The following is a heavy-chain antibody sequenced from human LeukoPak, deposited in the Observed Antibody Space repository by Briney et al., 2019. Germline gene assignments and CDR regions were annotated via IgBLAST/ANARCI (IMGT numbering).Heavy chain of an antibody. J-gene: IGHJ3*02. D-gene: IGHD1-26*01. CDR2: IYYSGST. Sequence: SETLSLTCTVSGGSISSYYWSWIRQPPGKGLEWIGYIYYSGSTNYNPSLKSRVTISVDTSKNQFSLKLSSVTAADTAVYYCARQKIYSGSYYGWRHDAFDIWGQGTMVTVSS. CDR3: ARQKIYSGSYYGWRHDAFDI. V-gene: IGHV4-59*08. CDR1: GGSISSYY.